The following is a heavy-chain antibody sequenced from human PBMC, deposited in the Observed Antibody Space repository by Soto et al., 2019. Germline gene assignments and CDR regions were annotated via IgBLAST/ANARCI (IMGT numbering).Heavy chain of an antibody. V-gene: IGHV4-34*01. Sequence: QVQLQQWGAGLLKPSETLSLTCAVYGGSFRGYYWSWIRQPPGKGLEWIGEINHSGSTNYNPSLKSRVTISVDTSKNQFSLKLSSGTAADTAVYYCARGLTTVTTVRYFDYWGQGTLVTVSS. J-gene: IGHJ4*02. CDR1: GGSFRGYY. D-gene: IGHD4-17*01. CDR3: ARGLTTVTTVRYFDY. CDR2: INHSGST.